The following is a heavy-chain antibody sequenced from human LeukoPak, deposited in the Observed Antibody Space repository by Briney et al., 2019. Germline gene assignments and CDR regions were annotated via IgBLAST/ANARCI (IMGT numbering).Heavy chain of an antibody. CDR3: ARVFWAGTAIDY. CDR2: ISSSSSTI. J-gene: IGHJ4*02. D-gene: IGHD3/OR15-3a*01. Sequence: GGSLRLSCAASGFTFSSYSMNWARQAPGKGLEWVSYISSSSSTIQYADSVKGRLTISRDNAKNSLFLQMNSLRAEDAAVYYCARVFWAGTAIDYWGQGTLVTVSS. V-gene: IGHV3-48*01. CDR1: GFTFSSYS.